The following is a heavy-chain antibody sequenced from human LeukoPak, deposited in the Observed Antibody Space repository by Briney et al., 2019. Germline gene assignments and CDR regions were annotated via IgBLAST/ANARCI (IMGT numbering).Heavy chain of an antibody. D-gene: IGHD3-22*01. CDR1: GYTFTSYG. CDR3: ARIAPPNYDSSGYHGDFDY. CDR2: ISAYNGNT. V-gene: IGHV1-18*01. J-gene: IGHJ4*02. Sequence: GASVKVSCKASGYTFTSYGISWVRQAPGQGIDWIACISAYNGNTNYAQKLQGRVTITADESTSTAYMELSSLRSEDTAVYYCARIAPPNYDSSGYHGDFDYWGQGTLVTVSS.